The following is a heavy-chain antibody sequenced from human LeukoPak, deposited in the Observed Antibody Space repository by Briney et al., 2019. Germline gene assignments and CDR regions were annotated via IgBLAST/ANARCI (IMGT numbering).Heavy chain of an antibody. J-gene: IGHJ4*02. V-gene: IGHV1-46*01. D-gene: IGHD3-22*01. CDR1: GYTFTSYY. CDR2: INPSGGST. CDR3: ARIPYYYDSSGYYLDY. Sequence: ASVKVSCEASGYTFTSYYMHWVRQAPGQGLEWMGIINPSGGSTSYAQKFQGRVTMTRDMSTSTVYMELSSLRSEDTAVYYCARIPYYYDSSGYYLDYWGQGTLVTVSS.